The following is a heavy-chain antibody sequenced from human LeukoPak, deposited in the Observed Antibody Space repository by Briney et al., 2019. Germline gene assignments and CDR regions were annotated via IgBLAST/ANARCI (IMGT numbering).Heavy chain of an antibody. J-gene: IGHJ4*02. V-gene: IGHV3-7*01. CDR3: ASREY. Sequence: GGSLRLSCAASGFTFSFYWMNWVRQAPGKGLEWVANIKQDGSEKYYVDSVKGRFTISRDNAKNSLYLQMNSLRAEDTAVYYCASREYWGQGTLVTVSS. D-gene: IGHD5-24*01. CDR2: IKQDGSEK. CDR1: GFTFSFYW.